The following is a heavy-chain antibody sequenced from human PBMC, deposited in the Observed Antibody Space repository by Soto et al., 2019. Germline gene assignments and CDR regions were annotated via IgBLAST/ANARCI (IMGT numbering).Heavy chain of an antibody. CDR2: IRSKANSYAT. Sequence: VGSLRLSCAASGFTFSGSAMHWVRQASGKGLEWVGRIRSKANSYATAYAASVKGRFTISRDDSKNTAYLQMNSLKTEDTAVYYCRAYSGDLENYFDYWGQGTLVTVSS. V-gene: IGHV3-73*01. CDR3: RAYSGDLENYFDY. J-gene: IGHJ4*02. CDR1: GFTFSGSA. D-gene: IGHD1-26*01.